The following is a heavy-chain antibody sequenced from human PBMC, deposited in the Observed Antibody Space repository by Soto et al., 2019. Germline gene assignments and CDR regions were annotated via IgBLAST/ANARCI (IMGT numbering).Heavy chain of an antibody. V-gene: IGHV4-59*01. J-gene: IGHJ4*02. CDR1: GGSISNYY. CDR3: ARDPGGRFDS. D-gene: IGHD1-26*01. Sequence: LSLTCTVSGGSISNYYWSWIRQPPGGGLEWIGYIYYSGSTNYNPALKSRLTISVGTSRKEFSPRLTSVTAADSAVYYCARDPGGRFDSWGQGTLVTVSS. CDR2: IYYSGST.